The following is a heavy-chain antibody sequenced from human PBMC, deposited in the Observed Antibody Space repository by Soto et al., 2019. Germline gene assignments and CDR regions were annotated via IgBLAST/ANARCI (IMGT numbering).Heavy chain of an antibody. CDR3: ARDSRSDGSCYLGY. D-gene: IGHD2-15*01. CDR2: IYYSGST. V-gene: IGHV4-31*03. Sequence: SETLSLTCTVSGGSISSGGYYWSWIRQHPGKGLEWIGYIYYSGSTYYNPSLKSRVTISVDTSKNQFSLKLSSVTAADTAVYYCARDSRSDGSCYLGYWGQGTLVTVSS. CDR1: GGSISSGGYY. J-gene: IGHJ4*02.